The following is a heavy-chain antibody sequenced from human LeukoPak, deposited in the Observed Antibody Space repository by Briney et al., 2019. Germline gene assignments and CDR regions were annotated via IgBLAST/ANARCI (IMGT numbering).Heavy chain of an antibody. CDR3: ARSLAVAGPAATDYYYYGMDV. CDR1: DFTVNNVW. CDR2: IKSKIDGGTT. D-gene: IGHD6-19*01. J-gene: IGHJ6*02. Sequence: GGSLRLSCAASDFTVNNVWMNWVRQAPGKGLEWVGRIKSKIDGGTTDHAAPVKGRFSISRDESKNTLYLQMNSLRAEDTAVYYCARSLAVAGPAATDYYYYGMDVWGQGTTVTVSS. V-gene: IGHV3-15*07.